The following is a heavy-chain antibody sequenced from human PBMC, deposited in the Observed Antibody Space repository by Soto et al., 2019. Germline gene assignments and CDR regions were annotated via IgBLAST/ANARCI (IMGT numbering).Heavy chain of an antibody. D-gene: IGHD1-26*01. Sequence: GGSLRLSCAASGFTSSSYAMSWVRQAPGKGLEWVSAISGSGSNTYYADSVKGRFTISRDNSKNTLYLQMNSLRAEDTAVYYCAKELGGNYLTDYYYYYYGMDVWGQGTTVTVSS. V-gene: IGHV3-23*01. J-gene: IGHJ6*02. CDR3: AKELGGNYLTDYYYYYYGMDV. CDR2: ISGSGSNT. CDR1: GFTSSSYA.